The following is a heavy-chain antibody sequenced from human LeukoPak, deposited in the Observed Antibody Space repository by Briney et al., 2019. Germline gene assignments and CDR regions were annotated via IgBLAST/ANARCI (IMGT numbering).Heavy chain of an antibody. J-gene: IGHJ4*02. D-gene: IGHD2/OR15-2a*01. CDR1: GFTFSSYA. V-gene: IGHV3-23*01. CDR2: ISGSDGST. Sequence: GGSLRLSCAASGFTFSSYAMSWVRQAPGKGLEWVSGISGSDGSTNYADSVKGRFTISRENSKNTLYLQMNSLRAEDTAVYYCAKDSAKKYDDYWGQGTLVPVSS. CDR3: AKDSAKKYDDY.